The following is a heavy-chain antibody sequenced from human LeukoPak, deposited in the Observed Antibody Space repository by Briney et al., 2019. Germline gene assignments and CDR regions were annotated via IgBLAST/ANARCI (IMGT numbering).Heavy chain of an antibody. CDR3: ARDFGGYGEGYFDY. V-gene: IGHV4-30-2*01. CDR1: GGSISSGGYY. D-gene: IGHD3-16*01. Sequence: PSQTLSLTCTVSGGSISSGGYYWSWIRQPPGKGLEWIGYIYHSGSTYYNPSLKSRVTISVDRSKNQFSLKLSSVTAADTAVYYCARDFGGYGEGYFDYWGQGTLVTVSS. CDR2: IYHSGST. J-gene: IGHJ4*02.